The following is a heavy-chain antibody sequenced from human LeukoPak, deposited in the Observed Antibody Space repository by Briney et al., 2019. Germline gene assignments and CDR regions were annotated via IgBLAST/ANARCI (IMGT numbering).Heavy chain of an antibody. Sequence: PGESLKISCKGFGYSFSTHWIAWVRQMPGKGPEWMGIIYPGDSDTRYSPSFQGQVTISVDKSISTAYLQWSSLKASDTAMYYCARPPRGGTSKFDYWGQGTLISVSS. CDR1: GYSFSTHW. J-gene: IGHJ4*02. CDR2: IYPGDSDT. V-gene: IGHV5-51*01. CDR3: ARPPRGGTSKFDY. D-gene: IGHD1-7*01.